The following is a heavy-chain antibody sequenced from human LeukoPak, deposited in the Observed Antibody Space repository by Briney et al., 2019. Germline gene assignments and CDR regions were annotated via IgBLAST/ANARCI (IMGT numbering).Heavy chain of an antibody. J-gene: IGHJ4*02. CDR1: GYTFTSYD. Sequence: ASVKVSCKASGYTFTSYDISWVRQATGQGLEWMGWMNPNSGNTGYAQKFQGRVTITRNTSISTAYMELSSLRSEDTAVYYCARVGLGYCSSTSCQGLDYWGQGTLVTVSS. V-gene: IGHV1-8*03. CDR2: MNPNSGNT. D-gene: IGHD2-2*01. CDR3: ARVGLGYCSSTSCQGLDY.